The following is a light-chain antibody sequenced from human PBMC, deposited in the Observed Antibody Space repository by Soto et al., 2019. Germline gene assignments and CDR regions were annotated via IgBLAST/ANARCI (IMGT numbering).Light chain of an antibody. CDR1: QSLVHRDGNTY. Sequence: DVLMTQSPLSLPVNLGEPAAISCRSSQSLVHRDGNTYLSWFHQRSGQSPRRLIFDASKRDLGVAHRFSGSRSVSDFTLMISGVMTEDVEMYYCMQGTHWPPYTFGQGTKLEI. CDR2: DAS. J-gene: IGKJ2*01. V-gene: IGKV2-30*02. CDR3: MQGTHWPPYT.